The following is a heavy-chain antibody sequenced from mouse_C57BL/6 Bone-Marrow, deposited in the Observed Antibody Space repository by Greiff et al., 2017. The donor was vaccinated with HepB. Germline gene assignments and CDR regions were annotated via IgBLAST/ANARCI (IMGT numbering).Heavy chain of an antibody. CDR3: ARSAITTVVAEGFAY. Sequence: QVQLQQPGAELVKPGASVKLSCKASGYTFTSYWMQWVNQRPGQGLEWIGEIDPSDSYTNYNQKFKGKATLTVDTSSSTAYMQLSSLTSEDSAVYYCARSAITTVVAEGFAYWGQGTLVTVSA. CDR1: GYTFTSYW. CDR2: IDPSDSYT. J-gene: IGHJ3*01. V-gene: IGHV1-50*01. D-gene: IGHD1-1*01.